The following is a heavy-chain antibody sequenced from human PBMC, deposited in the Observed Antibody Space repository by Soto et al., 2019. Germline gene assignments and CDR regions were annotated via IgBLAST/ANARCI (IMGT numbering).Heavy chain of an antibody. D-gene: IGHD3-10*01. J-gene: IGHJ4*02. Sequence: LGESLTISCKGASYTLISYWIGWVRQKPGKGLEWMGMIYPGDSDTRYSPSFQGQVTISADKSINTAYLQWSSLEASDTAVYYRARTIPASGTGFDYWGQGTLVT. CDR3: ARTIPASGTGFDY. V-gene: IGHV5-51*01. CDR1: SYTLISYW. CDR2: IYPGDSDT.